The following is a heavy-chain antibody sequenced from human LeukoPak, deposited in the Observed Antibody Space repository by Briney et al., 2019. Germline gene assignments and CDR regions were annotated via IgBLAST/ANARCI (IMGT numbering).Heavy chain of an antibody. CDR2: IYSSENT. J-gene: IGHJ2*01. Sequence: SETLSLTCTVSGGSVSSYYWSWIRQPPGKGLEWIGYIYSSENTKYNSSLESRVTMSVDTSKNQFFLKLSSVTAADTVVYYCARFHSGPSGWYVLWYFDLWGRGTLVTVSS. D-gene: IGHD6-19*01. CDR1: GGSVSSYY. CDR3: ARFHSGPSGWYVLWYFDL. V-gene: IGHV4-4*09.